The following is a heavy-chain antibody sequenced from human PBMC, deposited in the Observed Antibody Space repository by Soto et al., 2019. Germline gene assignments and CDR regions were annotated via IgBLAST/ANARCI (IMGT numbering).Heavy chain of an antibody. CDR3: ARDRYYYDSSGYYYY. CDR1: GGTFSSYA. CDR2: IIPIFGTA. Sequence: SVKVSCKASGGTFSSYAISWVRQAPGQGLEWMGGIIPIFGTANYAQKFQGRVTITADESTSTAYMELSSLRSEDTAVYYCARDRYYYDSSGYYYYWGQGTLVTV. D-gene: IGHD3-22*01. J-gene: IGHJ4*02. V-gene: IGHV1-69*13.